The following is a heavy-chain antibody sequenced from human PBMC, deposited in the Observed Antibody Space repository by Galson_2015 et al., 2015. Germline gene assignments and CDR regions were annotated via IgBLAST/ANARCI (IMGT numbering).Heavy chain of an antibody. V-gene: IGHV3-23*01. J-gene: IGHJ4*02. Sequence: SLRLSCAASGFTFNSYAMSWVRQAPGKGLEWVSAISGSGGTTYYADSGKGRFTISRDNSKNTLYLRMDSLRAEDTAVYYCARDLDDYWGQGTLVTVSS. CDR1: GFTFNSYA. CDR2: ISGSGGTT. CDR3: ARDLDDY.